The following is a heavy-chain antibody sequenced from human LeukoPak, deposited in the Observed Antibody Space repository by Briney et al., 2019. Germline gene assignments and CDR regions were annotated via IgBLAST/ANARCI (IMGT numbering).Heavy chain of an antibody. Sequence: GRSLGLSCAASGFTFSSYGMHWVRQAPGKGLEWVAVISYDGSNKYYADSVKGRFTISRDNSKNTLYLQMNSLRAEDTAVYYCAKAVGDYGDYEIDYWGQGTLVTVSS. J-gene: IGHJ4*02. CDR2: ISYDGSNK. D-gene: IGHD4-17*01. CDR1: GFTFSSYG. CDR3: AKAVGDYGDYEIDY. V-gene: IGHV3-30*18.